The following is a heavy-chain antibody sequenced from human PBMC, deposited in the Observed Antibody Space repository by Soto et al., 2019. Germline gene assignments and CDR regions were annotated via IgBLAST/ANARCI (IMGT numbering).Heavy chain of an antibody. Sequence: GGSLRLSCAASGFTFSSYGMHWVRQAPGKGLEWVAVISYDGSNKYYADSVKGRFTISRDNSKNTLYLQMNSLRAEDTAVYYCAKVEAGSSSGPYYIHYWGQGILVTVSS. D-gene: IGHD6-6*01. CDR2: ISYDGSNK. V-gene: IGHV3-30*18. CDR3: AKVEAGSSSGPYYIHY. CDR1: GFTFSSYG. J-gene: IGHJ4*02.